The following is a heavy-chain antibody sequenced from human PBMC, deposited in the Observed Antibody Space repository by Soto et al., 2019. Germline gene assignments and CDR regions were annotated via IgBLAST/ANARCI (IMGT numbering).Heavy chain of an antibody. CDR3: AIYLHYYDLSGHLEKDFDY. CDR2: ISGTGSRT. D-gene: IGHD3-22*01. CDR1: GFTFKNYA. Sequence: GGSLRLSCVGSGFTFKNYAMAWVRQAPGKGLEWVSEISGTGSRTYYADSVKGRFTISRDNPKNTLYLQMSSLRAEDMAVYYCAIYLHYYDLSGHLEKDFDYWGQGTLVTVSS. V-gene: IGHV3-23*01. J-gene: IGHJ4*02.